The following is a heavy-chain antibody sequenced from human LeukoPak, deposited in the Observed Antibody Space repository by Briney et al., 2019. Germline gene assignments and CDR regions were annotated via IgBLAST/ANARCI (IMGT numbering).Heavy chain of an antibody. D-gene: IGHD5-24*01. CDR2: MNSDGSTT. J-gene: IGHJ4*02. CDR1: GFTFLRDW. CDR3: VRALMATSDH. V-gene: IGHV3-74*01. Sequence: PGGSLRLSFAASGFTFLRDWRHWVRQGPGKGLVWVSRMNSDGSTTNYADSVKGRFTISRDNAKNTLYLQMNSLRAEDTAGYYCVRALMATSDHWGQGSLVTVSS.